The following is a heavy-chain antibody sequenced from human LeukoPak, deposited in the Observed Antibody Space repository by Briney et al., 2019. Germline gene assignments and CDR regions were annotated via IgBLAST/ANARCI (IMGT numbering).Heavy chain of an antibody. Sequence: PVKVSCKASGGTFSSYAISWVRQAPGQGLEWMGGIIPIFGTANYAQKFQGRVTITADESTSTAYMELSSLRSEDTAVYYCARAHLGIAAHPGAFDIWGQGTMVTVSS. CDR1: GGTFSSYA. D-gene: IGHD6-6*01. CDR2: IIPIFGTA. J-gene: IGHJ3*02. CDR3: ARAHLGIAAHPGAFDI. V-gene: IGHV1-69*13.